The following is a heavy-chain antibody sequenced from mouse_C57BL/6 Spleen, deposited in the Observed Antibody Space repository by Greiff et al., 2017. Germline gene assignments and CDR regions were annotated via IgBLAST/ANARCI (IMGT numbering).Heavy chain of an antibody. V-gene: IGHV7-3*01. J-gene: IGHJ3*01. CDR2: IRNKANGYTT. D-gene: IGHD4-1*01. Sequence: EVQLVESGGGLVQPGGSLSLSCAASGFTFTDYYMSWVRQPPGKALEWLGFIRNKANGYTTEYSASVKGRFTISRDNSQSILYLQMNALRAEDSATYYCARYEDYDLTGTGAWFAYWGQGTLVTVSA. CDR3: ARYEDYDLTGTGAWFAY. CDR1: GFTFTDYY.